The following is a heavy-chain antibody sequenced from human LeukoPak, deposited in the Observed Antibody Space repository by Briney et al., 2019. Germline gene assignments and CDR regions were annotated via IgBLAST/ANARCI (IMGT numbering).Heavy chain of an antibody. V-gene: IGHV4-38-2*02. Sequence: PSETLPLTCTVSGHSITSDHYWAWVRQPPGKGLEWIGCIHHTGSTYYNPALTSRITISVDTSKHQYSLKLGSVTAADTAVYFCTRDPGYARYMDVWGKGTTVTVSS. J-gene: IGHJ6*03. CDR1: GHSITSDHY. CDR2: IHHTGST. CDR3: TRDPGYARYMDV. D-gene: IGHD1-1*01.